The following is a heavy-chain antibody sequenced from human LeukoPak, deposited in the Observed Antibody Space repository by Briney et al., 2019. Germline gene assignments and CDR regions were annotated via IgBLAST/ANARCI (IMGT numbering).Heavy chain of an antibody. Sequence: PGGSLRLSCAAPGFTFSSYAIHPDRQDPVKRLKWVAVISYDGSNKYDADSVKGRFTFSRDDSKNTLYLQMNSLRAEDTAVFFFFKQKTAYEILTGPFDYWGQGTLVTVSS. CDR3: FKQKTAYEILTGPFDY. J-gene: IGHJ4*02. V-gene: IGHV3-30*04. CDR1: GFTFSSYA. D-gene: IGHD3-9*01. CDR2: ISYDGSNK.